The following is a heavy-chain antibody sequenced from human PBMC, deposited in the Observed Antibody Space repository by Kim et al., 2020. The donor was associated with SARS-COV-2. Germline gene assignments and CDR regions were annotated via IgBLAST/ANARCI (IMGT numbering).Heavy chain of an antibody. D-gene: IGHD5-12*01. Sequence: SETLSLTCTVSGGSISSGGYYWSWIRQHPGKGLEWIGYIYYSGSTYYNPSLKSRVTISVDTSKNQFSLKLSSVTAADTAVYYCARDERGYGTFYYYYYGMDVWGQGTTVTVSS. J-gene: IGHJ6*02. CDR2: IYYSGST. V-gene: IGHV4-31*03. CDR3: ARDERGYGTFYYYYYGMDV. CDR1: GGSISSGGYY.